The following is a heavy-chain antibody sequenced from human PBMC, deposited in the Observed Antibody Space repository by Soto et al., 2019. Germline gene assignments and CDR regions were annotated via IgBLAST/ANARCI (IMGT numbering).Heavy chain of an antibody. Sequence: GGSLRLSCAASGFTFSSYGMHWVRRAPGKGLEWVAVISYDGSNKYYADSVKGRFTISRDNSKNTLYLQMNSLRAEDTAVYYCAKDQGGRYTLTGYYYYYGMDVWGQGTTVTVSS. CDR3: AKDQGGRYTLTGYYYYYGMDV. D-gene: IGHD3-9*01. V-gene: IGHV3-30*18. CDR1: GFTFSSYG. CDR2: ISYDGSNK. J-gene: IGHJ6*02.